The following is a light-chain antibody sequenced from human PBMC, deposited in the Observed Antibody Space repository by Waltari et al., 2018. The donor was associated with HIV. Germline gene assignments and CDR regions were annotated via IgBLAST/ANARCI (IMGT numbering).Light chain of an antibody. J-gene: IGLJ2*01. CDR1: NRNIGFFNL. CDR3: SSYASDDTVV. V-gene: IGLV2-14*01. CDR2: GVT. Sequence: QSALTQPASVSGSPGQSPTISCTGANRNIGFFNLVSWYRQYPGKAPQLISYGVTYRPSGISSRFSGSKSGNTASLTISGLQVDDEADYYCSSYASDDTVVFGGGTKLTVL.